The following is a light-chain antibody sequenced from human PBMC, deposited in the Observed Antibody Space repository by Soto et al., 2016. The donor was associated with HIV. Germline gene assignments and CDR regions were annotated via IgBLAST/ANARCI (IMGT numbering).Light chain of an antibody. V-gene: IGLV3-1*01. CDR2: QDN. J-gene: IGLJ3*02. CDR1: RLGDKY. Sequence: SFELTQPPSVSVSPEQTASITCSGDRLGDKYACWYQQRPGQSPVLIIYQDNKRPSGIPERFSGSNSGNTATLTISGTQALDEADYYCQAWDSNSAVFGGGTRLSVL. CDR3: QAWDSNSAV.